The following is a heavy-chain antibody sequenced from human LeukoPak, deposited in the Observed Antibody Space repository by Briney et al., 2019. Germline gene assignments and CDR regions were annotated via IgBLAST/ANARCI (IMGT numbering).Heavy chain of an antibody. Sequence: GESLKISCKGSGSNFPNYWIGWGRQMPGKGLGWMGTIYPGDSDTRYSPSFQGQVTISADKSISTAYLQWSSLKASDSAMYYCAHWNGNTLRNWGQGTLVTVSS. D-gene: IGHD1-1*01. CDR1: GSNFPNYW. CDR3: AHWNGNTLRN. V-gene: IGHV5-51*01. J-gene: IGHJ4*02. CDR2: IYPGDSDT.